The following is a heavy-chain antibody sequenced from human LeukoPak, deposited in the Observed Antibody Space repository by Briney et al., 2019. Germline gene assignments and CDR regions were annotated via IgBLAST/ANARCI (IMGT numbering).Heavy chain of an antibody. J-gene: IGHJ3*02. Sequence: PSGTLSLTCAVSGGSISSSNWWSWVRQPPGKGLEWIGEIYHSGSTNYNPSLKSRVTISVDKSKNQFSLKLSSVTAADTAVYYCAGGSDYGGKADAFDMWGQGTMVTVSS. CDR3: AGGSDYGGKADAFDM. CDR1: GGSISSSNW. D-gene: IGHD4-23*01. CDR2: IYHSGST. V-gene: IGHV4-4*02.